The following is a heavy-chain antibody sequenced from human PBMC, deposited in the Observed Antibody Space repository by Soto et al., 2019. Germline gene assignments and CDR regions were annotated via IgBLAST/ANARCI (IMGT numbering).Heavy chain of an antibody. D-gene: IGHD4-17*01. J-gene: IGHJ6*02. CDR2: ISYNGSNK. CDR3: AKGGSLDGDYSYYYGMDV. Sequence: QVQLVESGGGVVQPGRSLRLSCAASGFTFSSYGMHWVRQAPGKGLEWVAVISYNGSNKYHAESVKGRFTISRDNSKNSLYLQMNRLRAEDTAVYYCAKGGSLDGDYSYYYGMDVWGQGTTVTVSS. V-gene: IGHV3-30*18. CDR1: GFTFSSYG.